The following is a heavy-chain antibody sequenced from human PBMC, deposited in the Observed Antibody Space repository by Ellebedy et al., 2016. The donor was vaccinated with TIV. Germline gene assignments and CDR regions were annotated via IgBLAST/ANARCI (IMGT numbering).Heavy chain of an antibody. CDR1: GGTFSSYA. Sequence: ASVKVSCKASGGTFSSYAISWVRQAPGQGLEWMGGIIPIFGTANYAQKFQGRVTITADESTSTAYMELSSPRSEDTAVYYCARLFAVADKRGGYWGQGTLVTVSS. CDR3: ARLFAVADKRGGY. CDR2: IIPIFGTA. V-gene: IGHV1-69*13. D-gene: IGHD6-19*01. J-gene: IGHJ4*02.